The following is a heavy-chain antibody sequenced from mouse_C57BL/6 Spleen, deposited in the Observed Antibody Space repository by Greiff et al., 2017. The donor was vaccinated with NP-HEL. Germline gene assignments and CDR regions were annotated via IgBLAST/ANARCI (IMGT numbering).Heavy chain of an antibody. Sequence: VKLMESGAELARPGASVKLSCKASGYTFTSYGISWVKQRTGQGLEWIGEIYPRSGNTYYNEKFKGKATLTADKSSSTAYMELRSLTSEDSAVYFCARSEDYDRAFAYWGQGTLVTVSA. CDR1: GYTFTSYG. V-gene: IGHV1-81*01. J-gene: IGHJ3*01. D-gene: IGHD2-4*01. CDR2: IYPRSGNT. CDR3: ARSEDYDRAFAY.